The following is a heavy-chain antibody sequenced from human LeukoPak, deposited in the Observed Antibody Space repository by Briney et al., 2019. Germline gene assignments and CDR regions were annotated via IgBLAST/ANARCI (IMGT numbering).Heavy chain of an antibody. D-gene: IGHD3-22*01. V-gene: IGHV3-21*01. CDR3: VRLRRNNDRSGYYYYYDY. CDR1: GYTVSDFS. Sequence: GGSLTLSCAASGYTVSDFSVNWVRQAPGKGLEWVSSISVRSNYSYYADSVRGRFTSSRDDARDSLFLQMNSLRAEDTAVYFCVRLRRNNDRSGYYYYYDYWGQGTLVTVSS. J-gene: IGHJ4*02. CDR2: ISVRSNYS.